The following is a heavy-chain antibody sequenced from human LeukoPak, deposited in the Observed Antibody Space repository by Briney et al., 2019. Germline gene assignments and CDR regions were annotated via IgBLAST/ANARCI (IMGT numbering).Heavy chain of an antibody. D-gene: IGHD1-14*01. Sequence: GGSLRLSCEASGFTFSSYWMHWVRQTPGKGLMWVARIKSDGSTIYADSVQGRFTISRDNAKNMVYLQMNSLRPEDTALYYCVKDRRNPYRPEGPFDPWGQGTLVTVSS. J-gene: IGHJ5*02. CDR1: GFTFSSYW. V-gene: IGHV3-74*01. CDR3: VKDRRNPYRPEGPFDP. CDR2: IKSDGST.